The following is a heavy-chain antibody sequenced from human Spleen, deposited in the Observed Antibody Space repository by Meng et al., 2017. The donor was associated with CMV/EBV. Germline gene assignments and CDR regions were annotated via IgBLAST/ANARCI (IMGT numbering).Heavy chain of an antibody. J-gene: IGHJ3*02. CDR2: VYSSGSS. V-gene: IGHV4-61*01. Sequence: SETLSLTCTVSGVSVSSGSYYWSWLRQPPGKGLEWIGYVYSSGSSDYNPSLNSRVTISVDTSKNQFSLNRNFVTAADTAVYYCARQESSFSGDYLPDAFDIWGQGTMVTVSS. D-gene: IGHD4-17*01. CDR1: GVSVSSGSYY. CDR3: ARQESSFSGDYLPDAFDI.